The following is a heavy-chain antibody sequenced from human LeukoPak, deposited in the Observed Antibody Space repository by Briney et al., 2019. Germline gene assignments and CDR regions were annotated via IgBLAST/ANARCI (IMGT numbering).Heavy chain of an antibody. D-gene: IGHD6-19*01. J-gene: IGHJ4*02. V-gene: IGHV3-30*07. Sequence: PGKSLRLSCAASGFTFSNYAMHWVRQAPGKGLEWVSLISSGETYEYYADSVKGRFTISRDNSKNTLYLQLNSLRAEDTAVYYCARGGIQVSGIDEFDYWGQGTLVTVSS. CDR3: ARGGIQVSGIDEFDY. CDR2: ISSGETYE. CDR1: GFTFSNYA.